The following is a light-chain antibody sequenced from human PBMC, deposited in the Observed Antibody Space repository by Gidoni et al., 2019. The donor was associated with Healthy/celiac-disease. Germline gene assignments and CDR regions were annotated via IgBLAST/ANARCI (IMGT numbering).Light chain of an antibody. Sequence: IVLTQSPATLSLSPGERATLSCRASQSVSSYLAWYQQKPGQAPRLLIYDASNRATGIPARFSGSGSGTDFTLTISSLEPEDFAVYYCQQRSNWPPGFGQGTKVEIK. V-gene: IGKV3-11*01. CDR2: DAS. J-gene: IGKJ1*01. CDR3: QQRSNWPPG. CDR1: QSVSSY.